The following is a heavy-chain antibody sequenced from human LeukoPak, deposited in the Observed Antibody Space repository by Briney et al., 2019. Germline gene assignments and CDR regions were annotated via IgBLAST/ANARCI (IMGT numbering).Heavy chain of an antibody. J-gene: IGHJ6*03. V-gene: IGHV3-53*01. CDR3: ARDNSYYYMDV. CDR2: IYSGGTT. CDR1: GSTVSSNY. Sequence: PGGSLRLSCAASGSTVSSNYMSWVRQAPGKGLEWVSVIYSGGTTYYADSVKGRFTISRDNSKNTMYLQMNSLRAEDTAVYYCARDNSYYYMDVWGKGTTVTVSS.